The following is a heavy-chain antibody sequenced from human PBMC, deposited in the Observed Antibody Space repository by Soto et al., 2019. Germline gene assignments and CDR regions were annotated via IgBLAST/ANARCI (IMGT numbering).Heavy chain of an antibody. CDR2: ISYIGNA. V-gene: IGHV4-59*01. D-gene: IGHD6-19*01. Sequence: SETLSLTCTVSGGSISSSYWSWIRQPPGNGLEWIGYISYIGNADYNPSLQSRVTISVDTSKNQFSLKLSSVTAADTAVYYCARTRSGWSDVDSWGQGTLVTVSS. CDR1: GGSISSSY. CDR3: ARTRSGWSDVDS. J-gene: IGHJ4*02.